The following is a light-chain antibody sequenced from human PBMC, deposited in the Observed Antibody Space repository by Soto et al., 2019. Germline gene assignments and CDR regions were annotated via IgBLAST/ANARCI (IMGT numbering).Light chain of an antibody. V-gene: IGLV1-40*01. J-gene: IGLJ3*02. CDR3: QSYDSRLSAWV. Sequence: QSVLTQPPSVSGAPGQRVTISCTGSSSNIGAAFDVHWYQQFPLTAPKLLIYGNNNRPSGVPDRFSGSKSGTSASLAITGLQAEDEADYYCQSYDSRLSAWVFGGGTKLTVL. CDR2: GNN. CDR1: SSNIGAAFD.